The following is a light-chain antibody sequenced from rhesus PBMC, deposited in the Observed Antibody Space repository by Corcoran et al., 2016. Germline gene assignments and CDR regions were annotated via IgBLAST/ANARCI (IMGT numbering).Light chain of an antibody. J-gene: IGKJ3*01. CDR3: LQRNSYPFS. CDR2: DAS. V-gene: IGKV1S19*01. CDR1: QGISIY. Sequence: DIQMTQSPSSLSASVGDTVTITCRASQGISIYLNWFQQKPGKAPKLLIYDASSLESGVPSRFSGSGYGTDFTLTSSSLPPEKFAAYYCLQRNSYPFSFGPGAKLDI.